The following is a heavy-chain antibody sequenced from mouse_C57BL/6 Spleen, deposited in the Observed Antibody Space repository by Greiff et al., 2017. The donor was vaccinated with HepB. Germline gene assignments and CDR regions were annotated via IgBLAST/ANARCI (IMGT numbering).Heavy chain of an antibody. D-gene: IGHD2-1*01. CDR1: GFSLTSYG. CDR2: IWSGGST. J-gene: IGHJ4*01. Sequence: QVQLQQSGPGLVQPSQSLSITCTVSGFSLTSYGVHWVRQSPGKGLEWLGVIWSGGSTDYNAACISRVSISKDHSKSQGFFKMNSLQADDTAIDYCARLLWYSYDAMDYWGQGTSVTVSS. CDR3: ARLLWYSYDAMDY. V-gene: IGHV2-2*01.